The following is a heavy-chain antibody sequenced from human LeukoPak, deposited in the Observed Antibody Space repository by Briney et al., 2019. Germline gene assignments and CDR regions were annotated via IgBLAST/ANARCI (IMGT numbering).Heavy chain of an antibody. CDR1: GYTFTSYG. J-gene: IGHJ6*03. D-gene: IGHD6-19*01. V-gene: IGHV1-18*01. Sequence: GASVKVSCKASGYTFTSYGISWVRQAPGQGLEWMGWISAYNGNTNYAQKLQGRVTMTTDTSTSTAYMELRSLRSDDTAVYYCAREPDLPSWLVFGGDYYYYMDVWGKGTTVTVSS. CDR3: AREPDLPSWLVFGGDYYYYMDV. CDR2: ISAYNGNT.